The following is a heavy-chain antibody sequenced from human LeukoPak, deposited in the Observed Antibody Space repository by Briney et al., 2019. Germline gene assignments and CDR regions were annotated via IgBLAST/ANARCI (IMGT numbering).Heavy chain of an antibody. Sequence: ASVKVSCKVSGYTLTELSMHWVRQAPGKGLEWMGGFDPEDGETIYAQKFQGRVTITADKSTSTAYMELSSLRSEDTAVYYCARTPTAASYYFDYWGQGTLVTVSS. J-gene: IGHJ4*02. CDR2: FDPEDGET. D-gene: IGHD6-13*01. CDR3: ARTPTAASYYFDY. V-gene: IGHV1-24*01. CDR1: GYTLTELS.